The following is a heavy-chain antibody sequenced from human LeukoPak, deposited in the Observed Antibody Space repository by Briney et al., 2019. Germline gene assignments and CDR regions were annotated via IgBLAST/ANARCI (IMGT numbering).Heavy chain of an antibody. J-gene: IGHJ4*02. V-gene: IGHV5-51*01. CDR2: IYPGDSDT. Sequence: GESLKISCKGSGYSFTSYWIGWVRQMPGKGLEWMGIIYPGDSDTRYSPSFQGQVTISADKSISTAYLQWSSLKASDTAMYYCARVAGRRYSYPSSASYYFDYWGQGSLVTVSS. CDR3: ARVAGRRYSYPSSASYYFDY. CDR1: GYSFTSYW. D-gene: IGHD2-15*01.